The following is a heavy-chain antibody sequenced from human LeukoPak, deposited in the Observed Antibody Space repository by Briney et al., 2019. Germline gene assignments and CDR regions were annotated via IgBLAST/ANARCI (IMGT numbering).Heavy chain of an antibody. CDR2: ISTTGSSI. V-gene: IGHV3-48*03. Sequence: GGSLRLSCAASGFTFSSYEMNWVRQAPGKGLEWVSYISTTGSSIYYADSVKGRFTISRDNAKNSLYLQMNSLRAEDTAVYYCAREGGEWELLRTFDYWGQGTLVTVSS. CDR1: GFTFSSYE. CDR3: AREGGEWELLRTFDY. D-gene: IGHD1-26*01. J-gene: IGHJ4*02.